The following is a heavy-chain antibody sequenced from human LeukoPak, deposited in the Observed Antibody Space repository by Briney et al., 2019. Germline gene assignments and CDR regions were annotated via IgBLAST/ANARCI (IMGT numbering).Heavy chain of an antibody. D-gene: IGHD4-17*01. CDR3: ARRVPGDYGNWFDP. CDR2: KSYSGST. V-gene: IGHV4-39*01. CDR1: GGSISNVNYY. J-gene: IGHJ5*02. Sequence: SETLSLTCSVSGGSISNVNYYWGWIRQPPGKGLEWIGSKSYSGSTHDNPSLKSGVTISVDTSKNQFSLKLSSVTAADTAVYYCARRVPGDYGNWFDPWGQGDQVTVSS.